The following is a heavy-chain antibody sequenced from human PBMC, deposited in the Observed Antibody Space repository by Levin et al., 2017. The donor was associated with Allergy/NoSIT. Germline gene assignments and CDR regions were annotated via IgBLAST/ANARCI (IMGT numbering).Heavy chain of an antibody. CDR1: GGSISSGGYS. V-gene: IGHV4-30-2*01. CDR3: AREGIAAAGTGVGWFDP. CDR2: IYHSGST. Sequence: SETLSLTCAVSGGSISSGGYSWSWIRQPPGKGLEWIGYIYHSGSTYYNPSLKSRVTISVDRSKNQFSLKLSSVTAADTAVYYCAREGIAAAGTGVGWFDPWGQGTLVTVSS. J-gene: IGHJ5*02. D-gene: IGHD6-13*01.